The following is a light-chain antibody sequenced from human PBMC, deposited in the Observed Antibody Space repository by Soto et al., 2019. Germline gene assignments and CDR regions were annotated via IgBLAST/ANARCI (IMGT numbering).Light chain of an antibody. CDR1: QSVSSN. V-gene: IGKV3-15*01. J-gene: IGKJ1*01. Sequence: IVMTQSPATLSVSPGERPTLSCRASQSVSSNLAWYQHKPGQAPRLLIYGASSRATGIPARFSGSGSGTEFTLTISSLQSEDFAVYYCQQYDNWPRTFGQGTKVDIK. CDR2: GAS. CDR3: QQYDNWPRT.